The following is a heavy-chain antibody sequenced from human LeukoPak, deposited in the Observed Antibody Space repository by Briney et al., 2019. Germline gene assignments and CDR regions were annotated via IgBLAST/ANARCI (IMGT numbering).Heavy chain of an antibody. CDR1: GGSISNYY. V-gene: IGHV4-4*07. CDR3: ARAPRMDGDYSFDY. CDR2: IYTSGST. D-gene: IGHD4-17*01. Sequence: PSETLSLTCTVSGGSISNYYWSWIRQPAGKGLDWIGRIYTSGSTNCNPSLKSRVTMSVDTSKNQFSLKLSSVTAADTAVYYCARAPRMDGDYSFDYWGQGTLVTVSS. J-gene: IGHJ4*02.